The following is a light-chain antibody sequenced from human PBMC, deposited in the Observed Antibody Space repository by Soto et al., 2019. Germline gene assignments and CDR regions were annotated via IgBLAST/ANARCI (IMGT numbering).Light chain of an antibody. CDR2: KVS. CDR1: SSDVGGHDY. V-gene: IGLV2-14*01. J-gene: IGLJ3*02. Sequence: QSALTQPASVSGSSGQSITISCTGTSSDVGGHDYVSWYQQHPGKAPKLLIYKVSNRPSGVSNRFSGSKSGNTASLTISGLQAEDEADYYCSSYTNNRIWVFGGGTKLTVL. CDR3: SSYTNNRIWV.